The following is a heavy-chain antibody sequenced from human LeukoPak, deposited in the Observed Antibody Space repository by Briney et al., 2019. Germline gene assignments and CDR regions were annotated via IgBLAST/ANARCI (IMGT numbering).Heavy chain of an antibody. D-gene: IGHD4-17*01. CDR2: MSYDGNDK. J-gene: IGHJ4*02. Sequence: GGSLRLSCAASGFTFSSYAIHWVRQAPGKGLEWVTVMSYDGNDKYYADSVKGRFTISRDNSKNSLYLQMTSLRPEDSAVYYCARDGDYGDYGYYFDYWGQGTLVTVSS. CDR1: GFTFSSYA. CDR3: ARDGDYGDYGYYFDY. V-gene: IGHV3-30*04.